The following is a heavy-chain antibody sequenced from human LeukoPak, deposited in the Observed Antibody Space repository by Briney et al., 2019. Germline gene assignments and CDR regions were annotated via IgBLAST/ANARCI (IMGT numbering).Heavy chain of an antibody. V-gene: IGHV1-69*05. CDR2: IIPIFGTA. D-gene: IGHD3-22*01. CDR1: GGTFSSYA. CDR3: ARDGYYDSSGSDDY. J-gene: IGHJ4*02. Sequence: ASVKVSCKASGGTFSSYAISWVRQAPGQGLEWMGGIIPIFGTANYAQKLQGRVTMTTDTSTSTAYMELRSLRSDDTAVYYCARDGYYDSSGSDDYWGQGTLVTVSS.